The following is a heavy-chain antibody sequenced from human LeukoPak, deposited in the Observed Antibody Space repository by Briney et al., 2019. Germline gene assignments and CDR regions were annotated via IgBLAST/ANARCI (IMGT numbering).Heavy chain of an antibody. Sequence: SQTLSLTCAISGDSVSSNSAAWNWIRQSPSRGLEWLGRTYYRSKWYNDYAVSVKSRVTINPDTSKNQFSLQLNSVTPEDTAVYYCAANSGWYLNNWFDPWGQGTLVTVSS. V-gene: IGHV6-1*01. CDR3: AANSGWYLNNWFDP. CDR2: TYYRSKWYN. CDR1: GDSVSSNSAA. D-gene: IGHD6-19*01. J-gene: IGHJ5*02.